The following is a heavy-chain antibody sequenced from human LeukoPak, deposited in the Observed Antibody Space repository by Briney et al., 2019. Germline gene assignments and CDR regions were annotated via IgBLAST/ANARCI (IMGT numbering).Heavy chain of an antibody. CDR3: AMGITIFGVIKQPT. J-gene: IGHJ5*02. V-gene: IGHV1-69*06. Sequence: SVTVSCTTSVGTFTNYAFSWVRQAPGQGLEWMGRVIPIFGTSNYAQNFQDRLTITADKSTSTAYMELSSLTSEDTAVYFCAMGITIFGVIKQPTWGQGTLVTVSS. CDR2: VIPIFGTS. CDR1: VGTFTNYA. D-gene: IGHD3-3*01.